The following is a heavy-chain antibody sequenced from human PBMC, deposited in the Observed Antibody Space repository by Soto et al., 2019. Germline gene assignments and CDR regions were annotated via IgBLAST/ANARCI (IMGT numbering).Heavy chain of an antibody. CDR3: ATITDFWSGYYDTKWFDP. D-gene: IGHD3-3*01. Sequence: GXSVKVSCKTSVYTFSCYFIHWVRQAPGQGLEWMGRINPDSGDTNYAQKFQGRVTMTRDTSIKTLYMELSRLRSDDTAVYYCATITDFWSGYYDTKWFDPWGQGTLVTVS. J-gene: IGHJ5*02. CDR1: VYTFSCYF. V-gene: IGHV1-2*06. CDR2: INPDSGDT.